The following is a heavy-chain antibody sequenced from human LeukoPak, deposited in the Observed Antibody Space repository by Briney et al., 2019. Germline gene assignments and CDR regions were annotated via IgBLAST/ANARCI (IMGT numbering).Heavy chain of an antibody. CDR1: GGSFSGYY. CDR3: ARANWGSGIDY. CDR2: IYYSGST. J-gene: IGHJ4*02. V-gene: IGHV4-59*01. Sequence: SETLSLTCAVYGGSFSGYYWSWIRQPPGKGLEWIGYIYYSGSTNYNPSLKSRVTISVDTSKNQFSLKLSSVTAADTAVYYCARANWGSGIDYWGQGTLVTVSS. D-gene: IGHD7-27*01.